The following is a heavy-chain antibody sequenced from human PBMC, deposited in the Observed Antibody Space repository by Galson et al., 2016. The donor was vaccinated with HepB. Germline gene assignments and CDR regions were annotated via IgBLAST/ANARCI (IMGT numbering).Heavy chain of an antibody. D-gene: IGHD3-22*01. CDR2: ISPDESNK. Sequence: SLRLSCAASGFTFNNYAMHWVRQSPGKGLEWVAVISPDESNKVYADSVKGRFTISRDTSKNTLFLQMNSLRPEDTAIYYCTRDSGSYESRGLFDYWGQGTLVTVSS. V-gene: IGHV3-30-3*01. CDR3: TRDSGSYESRGLFDY. CDR1: GFTFNNYA. J-gene: IGHJ4*02.